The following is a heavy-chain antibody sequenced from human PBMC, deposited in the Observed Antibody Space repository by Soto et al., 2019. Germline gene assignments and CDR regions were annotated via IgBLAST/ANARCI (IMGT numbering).Heavy chain of an antibody. J-gene: IGHJ4*02. CDR3: AKGSQLVREQVDY. V-gene: IGHV3-9*01. CDR1: GFTFDDYA. D-gene: IGHD6-6*01. Sequence: GGSLRLSCAASGFTFDDYAMHWVRQAPGKGLEWVSGISWNSGSIGYADSVKGRFTISRDNAKNSLYLQMNSLRAEDTALYYCAKGSQLVREQVDYWGQGTLVTVSS. CDR2: ISWNSGSI.